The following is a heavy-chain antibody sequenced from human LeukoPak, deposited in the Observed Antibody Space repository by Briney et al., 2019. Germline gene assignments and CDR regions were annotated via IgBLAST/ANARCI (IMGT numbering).Heavy chain of an antibody. CDR3: ARGIYYSSTSCYYYYYYMDV. V-gene: IGHV4-4*07. CDR1: GGSISSYY. D-gene: IGHD2-2*01. J-gene: IGHJ6*03. CDR2: IYTSGST. Sequence: PSETLSLTCTVSGGSISSYYWSWIRQPAGKGLEWIGRIYTSGSTNYNPSLKSRVTMSVDTSKNQFSLKLSSVTAADTAVYYCARGIYYSSTSCYYYYYYMDVWGKGTTVTVSS.